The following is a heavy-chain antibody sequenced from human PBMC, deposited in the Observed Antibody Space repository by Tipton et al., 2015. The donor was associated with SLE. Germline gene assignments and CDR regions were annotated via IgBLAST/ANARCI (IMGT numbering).Heavy chain of an antibody. CDR2: IYYSGST. Sequence: TLSLTCTVSGGSISSSSYYWGWIRQPPGKGLEWIGSIYYSGSTYYNPSLKSRVTISVDTSKNQFSLKLSSVTAADTAVYYCARGSGIAAAVLGAFDIWGQGTMVTVSS. V-gene: IGHV4-39*07. J-gene: IGHJ3*02. D-gene: IGHD6-13*01. CDR1: GGSISSSSYY. CDR3: ARGSGIAAAVLGAFDI.